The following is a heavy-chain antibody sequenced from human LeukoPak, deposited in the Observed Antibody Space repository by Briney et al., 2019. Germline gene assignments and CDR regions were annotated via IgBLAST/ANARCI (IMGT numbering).Heavy chain of an antibody. CDR2: IYTGGNT. D-gene: IGHD3-22*01. Sequence: GGSLRLSCAASGFTVDSNYLSWVRQAPGKGLEWVSTIYTGGNTYYAASVKGRFTISGDFSKNTVFLHMNSLRAEDTAMYYCARGDDSGYYDYFDYWGQGALVTVSS. J-gene: IGHJ4*02. CDR1: GFTVDSNY. V-gene: IGHV3-53*01. CDR3: ARGDDSGYYDYFDY.